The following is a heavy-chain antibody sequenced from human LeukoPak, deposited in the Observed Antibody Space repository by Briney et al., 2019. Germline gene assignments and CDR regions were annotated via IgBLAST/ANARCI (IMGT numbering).Heavy chain of an antibody. V-gene: IGHV5-51*01. CDR2: IYPGDSDT. Sequence: PGESLKISCKCSVYSFTSYWSGWVRQMPGKGLEWMGIIYPGDSDTRYSPSFQGQVTISADKSITTAYLQWSSLRASDTAMYYCARHANRGDAFDIWGQGTLVTVSS. CDR3: ARHANRGDAFDI. J-gene: IGHJ3*02. CDR1: VYSFTSYW. D-gene: IGHD2/OR15-2a*01.